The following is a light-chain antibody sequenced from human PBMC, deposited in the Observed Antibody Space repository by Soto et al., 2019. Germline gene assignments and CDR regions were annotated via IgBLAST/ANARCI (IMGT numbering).Light chain of an antibody. V-gene: IGKV1-5*03. Sequence: DIQMTQSPSTLSAPVGHRVTITCRATQSSSTWLAWYQQKPGKAPNLLIYTASNLKSGVASRFSGSGSGTEFTLVISGLQAVNFAPYDCQAYNCDSAVTYSGRTKVDIK. J-gene: IGKJ4*01. CDR3: QAYNCDSAVT. CDR1: QSSSTW. CDR2: TAS.